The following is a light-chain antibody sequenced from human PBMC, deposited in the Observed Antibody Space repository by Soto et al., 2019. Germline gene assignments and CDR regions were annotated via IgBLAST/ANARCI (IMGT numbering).Light chain of an antibody. Sequence: QSALTQPASVSGSPGQSITISCTGTRSDIGSYNNVAWYQQHPGKAPRVMIFGVTKRPSGISDRFFGSKSGSTASLTISGLQAEDEADYFCFSYAGSSIWVFGGRTKLTVL. V-gene: IGLV2-23*02. CDR1: RSDIGSYNN. CDR2: GVT. J-gene: IGLJ3*02. CDR3: FSYAGSSIWV.